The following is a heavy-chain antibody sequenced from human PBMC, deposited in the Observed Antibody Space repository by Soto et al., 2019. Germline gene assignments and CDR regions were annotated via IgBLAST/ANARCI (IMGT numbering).Heavy chain of an antibody. D-gene: IGHD1-26*01. V-gene: IGHV5-51*01. CDR2: IYPGDSDT. CDR1: GYSFTTYW. Sequence: GESLKISCKGSGYSFTTYWIGWVRQMPGKGLEWMGIIYPGDSDTTYSPSSQGQVTISVDKSTSTAYLQWSSLKASDTAMYYCARALVGVPSWYFDVWGRGTLVTVSS. CDR3: ARALVGVPSWYFDV. J-gene: IGHJ2*01.